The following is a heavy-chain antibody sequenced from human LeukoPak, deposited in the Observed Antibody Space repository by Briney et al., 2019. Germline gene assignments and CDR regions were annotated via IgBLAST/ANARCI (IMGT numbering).Heavy chain of an antibody. J-gene: IGHJ4*02. D-gene: IGHD1-26*01. CDR1: GFALSDYW. CDR2: ITNDGRST. CDR3: ARGGVVGALDF. V-gene: IGHV3-74*01. Sequence: PGGSLRLSCAAFGFALSDYWMHWVRQAPGKGLVWVSLITNDGRSTTYADSVRDRFTISRDTAKNTMYLQMNSLSAEDTAVYYCARGGVVGALDFWGQGTLVTVSS.